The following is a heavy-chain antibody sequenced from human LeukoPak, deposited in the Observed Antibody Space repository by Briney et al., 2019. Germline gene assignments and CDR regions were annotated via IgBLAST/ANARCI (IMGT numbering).Heavy chain of an antibody. Sequence: SVKVSCKASGYTFTSYGISWVRQAPGQGLEWMGGIIPIFGTANYAQKSQGRVTITADESTSTAYMELSSLRSEDTAVYYCASGDSTYYYDSSGYPQDDYWGQGTLVTVSS. CDR3: ASGDSTYYYDSSGYPQDDY. CDR2: IIPIFGTA. D-gene: IGHD3-22*01. CDR1: GYTFTSYG. J-gene: IGHJ4*02. V-gene: IGHV1-69*13.